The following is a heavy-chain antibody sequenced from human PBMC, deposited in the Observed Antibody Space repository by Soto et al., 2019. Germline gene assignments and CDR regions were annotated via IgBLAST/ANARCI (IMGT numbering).Heavy chain of an antibody. CDR3: ARVPDLDYCSRTSCLYYFDY. CDR1: GFTFSRYV. CDR2: INSNGGST. V-gene: IGHV3-23*01. J-gene: IGHJ4*02. Sequence: GGSLRLSCVASGFTFSRYVMTWVRQAPGKGLEWVSTINSNGGSTYYTDSVKGRFTISRDNSKNSLYLQMNGLRAEDTAVYFCARVPDLDYCSRTSCLYYFDYWGQGALVTVSS. D-gene: IGHD2-2*01.